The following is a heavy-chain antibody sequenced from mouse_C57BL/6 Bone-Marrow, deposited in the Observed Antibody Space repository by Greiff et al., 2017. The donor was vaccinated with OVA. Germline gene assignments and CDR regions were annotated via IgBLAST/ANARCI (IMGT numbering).Heavy chain of an antibody. CDR1: GFTFSSYA. CDR3: ARGGYYGSSHWYFDV. V-gene: IGHV5-4*03. CDR2: ISDGGSYT. D-gene: IGHD1-1*01. Sequence: EVKLVESGGGLVKPGGSLKLSCAASGFTFSSYAMSWVRQTPEKRLEWVATISDGGSYTYYPDNVKGRFTISRDNAKNNLYLQMSHLKSEDTAMYYGARGGYYGSSHWYFDVWGTGTTVTVSS. J-gene: IGHJ1*03.